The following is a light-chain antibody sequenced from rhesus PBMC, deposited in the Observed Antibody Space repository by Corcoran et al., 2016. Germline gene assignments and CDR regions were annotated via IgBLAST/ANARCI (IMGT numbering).Light chain of an antibody. J-gene: IGKJ2*01. V-gene: IGKV1-69*01. CDR3: QQHDNSPYS. CDR1: QGISKW. CDR2: RAS. Sequence: DTQMTQSPSSLSASVGDRVTITCRASQGISKWLAWYQQKPGKAPKLLIYRASNLEAGVPSRFTGSGSGTDFTLTISSLQPEDIATYYCQQHDNSPYSFGQGTKVEIK.